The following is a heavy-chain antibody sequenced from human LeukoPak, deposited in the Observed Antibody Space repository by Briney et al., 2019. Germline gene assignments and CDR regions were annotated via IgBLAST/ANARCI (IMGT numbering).Heavy chain of an antibody. V-gene: IGHV3-30*19. Sequence: PGRSLRLSCAASGLIFSNYGMHWVRQAPGKGLEWVAVIWHDGSNKYYADSVKGRFTISRDNSKNTLYLQMNSLRAEDTAVYYCARDRTGFCSGSSCLGSTFDYWGQGTLVTVSS. CDR2: IWHDGSNK. J-gene: IGHJ4*02. CDR1: GLIFSNYG. D-gene: IGHD2-15*01. CDR3: ARDRTGFCSGSSCLGSTFDY.